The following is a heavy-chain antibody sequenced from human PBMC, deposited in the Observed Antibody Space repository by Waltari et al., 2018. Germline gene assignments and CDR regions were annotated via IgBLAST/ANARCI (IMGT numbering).Heavy chain of an antibody. CDR1: GFTFSSYG. CDR3: ASGLGYMDY. Sequence: QVQLVESGGGVVQPGRSLRLSCAASGFTFSSYGMHWVRQAPGKGLEWVAVIWYDGSNKYYADSVKGRFTISRDNSKNTLYLQMNSLRAEDTAVYYWASGLGYMDYWGQGTLVTVSS. J-gene: IGHJ4*02. D-gene: IGHD1-1*01. CDR2: IWYDGSNK. V-gene: IGHV3-33*01.